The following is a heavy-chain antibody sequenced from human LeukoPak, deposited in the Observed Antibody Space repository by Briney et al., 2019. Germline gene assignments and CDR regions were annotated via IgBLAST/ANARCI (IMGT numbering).Heavy chain of an antibody. V-gene: IGHV3-74*01. CDR1: GFTFGNSW. CDR3: VVVVEPPDSDGFDV. J-gene: IGHJ3*01. Sequence: PGGSLRLSCAASGFTFGNSWVHWVRQAPGKGLVWVSLINADGSTATYADSVKGRFTISRDNARNTLSLQTNSLTIEDTAVYYCVVVVEPPDSDGFDVWGQGTMITVSS. D-gene: IGHD1-14*01. CDR2: INADGSTA.